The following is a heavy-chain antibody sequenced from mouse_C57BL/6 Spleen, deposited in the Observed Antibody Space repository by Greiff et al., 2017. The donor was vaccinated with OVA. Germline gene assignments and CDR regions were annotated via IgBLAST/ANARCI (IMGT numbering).Heavy chain of an antibody. J-gene: IGHJ4*01. V-gene: IGHV1-81*01. CDR2: IYPRSGNT. CDR3: ARYGSSYLGYAMDY. CDR1: GYTFTSYG. D-gene: IGHD1-1*01. Sequence: QVQLKQSGAELARPGASVKLSCKASGYTFTSYGISWVKQRTGQGLEWIGEIYPRSGNTYYNEKFKGKATLTSDKSSSTAYMELRSLTSEDSAVYFCARYGSSYLGYAMDYWGQGTSVTVSS.